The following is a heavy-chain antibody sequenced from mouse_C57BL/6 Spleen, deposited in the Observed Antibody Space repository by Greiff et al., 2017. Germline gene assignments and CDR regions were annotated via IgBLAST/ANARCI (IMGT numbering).Heavy chain of an antibody. CDR2: ISSGSSTI. V-gene: IGHV5-17*01. D-gene: IGHD4-1*01. CDR1: GFTFSDYG. Sequence: EVQLVESGGGLVKPGGSLKLSCAASGFTFSDYGMHWVRQAPEKGLEWVAYISSGSSTIYYADTGKGRFTISRDNAKNTLFLQMTSLRSEETTMYYCARGSGYYFDYWGQGTTLTASS. CDR3: ARGSGYYFDY. J-gene: IGHJ2*01.